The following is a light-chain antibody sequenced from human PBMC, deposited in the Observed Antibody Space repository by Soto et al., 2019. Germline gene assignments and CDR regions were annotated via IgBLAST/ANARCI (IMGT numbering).Light chain of an antibody. CDR2: DVS. CDR1: SSDVGGYEY. CDR3: ISYTSSSTVV. Sequence: QSALTQPASVSGSPGQSITISCTGTSSDVGGYEYVSWYQQHPGNAPKLMIYDVSNRPSGVSNRFSGSKSGNTASLTISGLQAEDEADYYCISYTSSSTVVFGGGTQLTVL. V-gene: IGLV2-14*01. J-gene: IGLJ2*01.